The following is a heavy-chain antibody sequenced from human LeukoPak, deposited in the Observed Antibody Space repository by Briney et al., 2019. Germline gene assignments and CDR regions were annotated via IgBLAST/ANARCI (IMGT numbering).Heavy chain of an antibody. CDR2: ISYDGSNK. CDR3: ARDQGLYYFDY. Sequence: GRSLRLSCAASEFTFSIYAMHWVRQAPGKGLEWVAVISYDGSNKYYADSVKGRFTISRDNSKNTLYLQMNSLRAEDTAVYYCARDQGLYYFDYWGQGTLVTVSS. J-gene: IGHJ4*02. V-gene: IGHV3-30*04. CDR1: EFTFSIYA. D-gene: IGHD2/OR15-2a*01.